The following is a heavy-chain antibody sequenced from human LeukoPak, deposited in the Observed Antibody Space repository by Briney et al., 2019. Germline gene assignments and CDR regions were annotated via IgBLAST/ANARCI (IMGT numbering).Heavy chain of an antibody. CDR1: GVSITSSSYY. V-gene: IGHV4-39*02. J-gene: IGHJ4*02. D-gene: IGHD2-21*02. CDR2: IHYGANT. Sequence: PSETLSLTCTVSGVSITSSSYYWGWIRQPPGKGPEWIESIHYGANTYRNPSLKSRVTISMDTSKNHFSLSLSSVTAADTAVYYCARNDAKMVTVDYWGQGTLVTVSS. CDR3: ARNDAKMVTVDY.